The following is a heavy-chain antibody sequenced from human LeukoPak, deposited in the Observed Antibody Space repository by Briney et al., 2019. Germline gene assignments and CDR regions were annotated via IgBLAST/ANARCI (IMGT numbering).Heavy chain of an antibody. J-gene: IGHJ4*02. CDR2: IIPIFGTA. CDR1: GGTFSSYA. Sequence: SVKVSCKASGGTFSSYAISWVRQAPGQGLEWMGRIIPIFGTANYAQKSQGRVTITTDESTSTAYMELSSLRSEDTAVYYCARVGYYDSSGYPYYFDYWGQGTLVTVSS. CDR3: ARVGYYDSSGYPYYFDY. V-gene: IGHV1-69*05. D-gene: IGHD3-22*01.